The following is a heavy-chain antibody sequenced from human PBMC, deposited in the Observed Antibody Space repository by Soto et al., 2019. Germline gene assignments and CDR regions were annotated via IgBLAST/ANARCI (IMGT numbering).Heavy chain of an antibody. CDR2: IHYSGST. D-gene: IGHD2-8*01. CDR3: ARHEGNGNVWPLDY. CDR1: GDSIGTTHSY. V-gene: IGHV4-39*01. Sequence: QVQLLESGPGLVKPSETLSLTCTVSGDSIGTTHSYWAWIRQSPGKGLEWIGNIHYSGSTSYMPSLRGRVTLSVDTSKNQFSLRLTSVPAEDTAVYYCARHEGNGNVWPLDYWGQGILVTVSS. J-gene: IGHJ4*02.